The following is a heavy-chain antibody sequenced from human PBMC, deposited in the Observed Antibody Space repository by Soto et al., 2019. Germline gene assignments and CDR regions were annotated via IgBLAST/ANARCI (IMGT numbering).Heavy chain of an antibody. Sequence: GGSLRLSCAASGFTFSSYAMHWVRQAPGKGLEWVAVISYDGSNKYYADSVKGRFTISRDNSKNTLYLQMNSLRAEDTAVYYCARERGGYDYVWGSYRYSHSYYFDYWGQGTLVTVSS. CDR2: ISYDGSNK. CDR3: ARERGGYDYVWGSYRYSHSYYFDY. D-gene: IGHD3-16*02. V-gene: IGHV3-30-3*01. J-gene: IGHJ4*02. CDR1: GFTFSSYA.